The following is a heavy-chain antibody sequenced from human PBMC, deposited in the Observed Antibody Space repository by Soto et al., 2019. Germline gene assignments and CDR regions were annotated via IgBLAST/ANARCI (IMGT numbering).Heavy chain of an antibody. CDR3: ARFFDYYGSGSRRSDNWFDP. CDR1: GYTFTSYA. J-gene: IGHJ5*02. CDR2: INAGNGNT. D-gene: IGHD3-10*01. V-gene: IGHV1-3*01. Sequence: QVQLVQSGAEVKKPGASVKVSCKASGYTFTSYAMHWVRQAPGQRLEWMGWINAGNGNTKYSQKFQGRVTITRDTSARTGYMELSSLRSEDTAVYYCARFFDYYGSGSRRSDNWFDPWGQGTLVTVSS.